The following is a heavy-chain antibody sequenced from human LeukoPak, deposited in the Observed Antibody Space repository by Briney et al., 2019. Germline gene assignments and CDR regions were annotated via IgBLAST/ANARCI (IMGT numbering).Heavy chain of an antibody. V-gene: IGHV4-39*01. D-gene: IGHD3-22*01. CDR1: GGSISSSSYY. J-gene: IGHJ4*02. CDR2: IFYTGST. Sequence: PSETLSLTCTVSGGSISSSSYYWGWIRQPPGKGLEWIGSIFYTGSTYYSPSLKSRLTISVDTCRNQFSLKLSSVTAADTAVYYCASLEDSSGCDYWGQGTLVTVSS. CDR3: ASLEDSSGCDY.